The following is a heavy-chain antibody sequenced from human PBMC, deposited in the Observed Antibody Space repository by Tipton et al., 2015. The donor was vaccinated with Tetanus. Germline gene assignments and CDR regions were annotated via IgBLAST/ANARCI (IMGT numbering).Heavy chain of an antibody. CDR2: IWYDGSNK. CDR3: ARIRTGHYTDFDC. J-gene: IGHJ4*02. D-gene: IGHD4-11*01. Sequence: QLVQSGGGVVQPGRSLRLSCAASGFTFRSYGMHWVRQAPGKGLEWVALIWYDGSNKNYADSVKGRFTISRDNSKNTLYLQMNSRRAKDTTGYYCARIRTGHYTDFDCWGLGTLVTVSS. V-gene: IGHV3-33*01. CDR1: GFTFRSYG.